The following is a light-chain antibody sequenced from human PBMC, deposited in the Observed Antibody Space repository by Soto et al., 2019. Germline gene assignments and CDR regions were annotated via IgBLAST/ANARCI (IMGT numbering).Light chain of an antibody. CDR1: SSDVGGYNY. J-gene: IGLJ1*01. V-gene: IGLV2-14*01. CDR3: SSYTSTSTRV. CDR2: EVS. Sequence: QSAVTQPAFVSGSPGQSITISCTGTSSDVGGYNYVSWYQHPPGKAPKLMISEVSNRPSGVSNRFSGSKSGNTASLTISGLQAEDEADYYCSSYTSTSTRVFGTGTKVTVL.